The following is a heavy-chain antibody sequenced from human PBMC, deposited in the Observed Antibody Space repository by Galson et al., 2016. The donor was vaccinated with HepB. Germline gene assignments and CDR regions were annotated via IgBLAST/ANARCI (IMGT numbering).Heavy chain of an antibody. J-gene: IGHJ4*02. D-gene: IGHD3-10*01. CDR1: GYTFTDYY. CDR3: ARDPAGSGTYFDY. CDR2: LNPNTGGT. V-gene: IGHV1-2*04. Sequence: SVKVSCKASGYTFTDYYIHWVRQAPGQGLEWMGWLNPNTGGTNYAQKFQDWVTMTRDTSNSTAYMELSRLRFDDTAVYYCARDPAGSGTYFDYWGQGTLVIVSS.